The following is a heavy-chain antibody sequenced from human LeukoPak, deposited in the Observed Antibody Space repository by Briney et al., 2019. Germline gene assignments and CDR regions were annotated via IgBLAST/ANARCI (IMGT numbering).Heavy chain of an antibody. CDR3: AREPPFRDITGTFDF. J-gene: IGHJ4*02. D-gene: IGHD1-7*01. V-gene: IGHV3-48*03. CDR2: ISGSGTTI. Sequence: GGSLRLSCAASGFTFSSYEMNWVRQAPGKGLEGVSYISGSGTTIYYPDSVKGRFTISRDNAKNSLYLQMNSLRAEDTALYYCAREPPFRDITGTFDFWGQGTLVTVSS. CDR1: GFTFSSYE.